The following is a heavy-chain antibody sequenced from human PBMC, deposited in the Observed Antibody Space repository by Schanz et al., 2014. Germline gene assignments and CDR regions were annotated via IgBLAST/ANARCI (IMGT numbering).Heavy chain of an antibody. CDR2: SYHSGRT. CDR1: GYSISSDYY. Sequence: QVQLQESGPGLVKPSETLSLTCTVSGYSISSDYYWGWIRQPPGKGLEWIGSSYHSGRTYYNPSLKSRVTIAVDASKPHFSRKLSSVTAADTAVYYCAREVPHVIAAAGGSGAFDIWGQGTMVTVSS. CDR3: AREVPHVIAAAGGSGAFDI. J-gene: IGHJ3*02. D-gene: IGHD6-13*01. V-gene: IGHV4-38-2*02.